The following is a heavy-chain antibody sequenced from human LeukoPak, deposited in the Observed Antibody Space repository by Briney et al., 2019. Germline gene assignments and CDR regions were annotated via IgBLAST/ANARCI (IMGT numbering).Heavy chain of an antibody. CDR3: ARQCYYDSSGYYSLCY. J-gene: IGHJ4*02. CDR2: IYPGDSDT. CDR1: GYSSTSYW. D-gene: IGHD3-22*01. V-gene: IGHV5-51*01. Sequence: GESLKISCKGSGYSSTSYWIGWVRQMPGKGLEWMGIIYPGDSDTRYSPSFQGQVTISADKSISTAYLQWSSLKASDTAMYYCARQCYYDSSGYYSLCYWGQGTLVTVSS.